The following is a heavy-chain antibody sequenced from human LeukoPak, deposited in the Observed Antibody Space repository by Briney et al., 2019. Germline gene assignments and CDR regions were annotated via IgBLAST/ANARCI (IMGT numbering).Heavy chain of an antibody. Sequence: SETLSLTCAVYGGSFSGYYWSWIRQPPGKGLEWIGEINHSGSTNYNLSLKSRVTISVDTSKNQFSLKLSSVTAADTAVYYCARGALRFLEWLFQGVYFDYWGQGTLVTVSS. V-gene: IGHV4-34*01. D-gene: IGHD3-3*01. CDR3: ARGALRFLEWLFQGVYFDY. CDR1: GGSFSGYY. J-gene: IGHJ4*02. CDR2: INHSGST.